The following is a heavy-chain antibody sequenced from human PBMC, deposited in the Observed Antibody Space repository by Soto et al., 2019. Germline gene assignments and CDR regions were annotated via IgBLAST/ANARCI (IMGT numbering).Heavy chain of an antibody. CDR2: IYSSGNT. CDR1: GGTISGYY. CDR3: ARGQRFSDWFDP. J-gene: IGHJ5*02. V-gene: IGHV4-4*07. D-gene: IGHD3-3*01. Sequence: SETLSLTCGVSGGTISGYYWTWIRQPAGKGLEWIGRIYSSGNTKYNPSLQSRVTMSLDTSNNQFSLRLTSVTAADTAVYYCARGQRFSDWFDPWGQGTLVTVSS.